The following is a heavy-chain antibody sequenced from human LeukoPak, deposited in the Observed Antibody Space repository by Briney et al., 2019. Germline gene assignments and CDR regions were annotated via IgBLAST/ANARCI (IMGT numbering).Heavy chain of an antibody. CDR3: ARLLVSTYYYDSSGFRPTYYFDY. J-gene: IGHJ4*02. V-gene: IGHV4-59*08. CDR2: IYYSGST. D-gene: IGHD3-22*01. Sequence: SETLSLTCTVSGGSISSYYWSWIRQPPGKGLEWIGYIYYSGSTNYNPSLKSRVTISVDTSKNQFSLKLSSVTAADTAVYYCARLLVSTYYYDSSGFRPTYYFDYWGQGTLVTVSS. CDR1: GGSISSYY.